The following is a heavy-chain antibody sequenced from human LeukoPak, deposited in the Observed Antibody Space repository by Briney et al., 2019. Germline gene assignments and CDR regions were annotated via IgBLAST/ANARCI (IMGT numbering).Heavy chain of an antibody. Sequence: SETLSLTCAVCGGSFSGYYWSWIRQPPGKGLEWIGEINHSGSTNYNPSLKSRVTISVDTSKNQFSLKLSSVTAADTAVYYCATYSSSRDAFDIWGQGTMVTVSS. CDR3: ATYSSSRDAFDI. CDR1: GGSFSGYY. V-gene: IGHV4-34*01. J-gene: IGHJ3*02. CDR2: INHSGST. D-gene: IGHD6-13*01.